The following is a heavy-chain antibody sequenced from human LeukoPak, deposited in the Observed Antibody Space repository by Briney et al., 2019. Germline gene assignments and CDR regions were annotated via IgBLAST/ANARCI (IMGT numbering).Heavy chain of an antibody. D-gene: IGHD2-2*02. Sequence: GGSLRLSCVASGFTFSTYSMNWVRQAPGKGLEWVSYISSSGSITYFADSVKGRFTISRDNAKNSLYLQMNSLRAEDTAVYYCARGLPVVVPAAIAYWGQGTLVTVSS. CDR1: GFTFSTYS. V-gene: IGHV3-48*04. J-gene: IGHJ4*02. CDR2: ISSSGSIT. CDR3: ARGLPVVVPAAIAY.